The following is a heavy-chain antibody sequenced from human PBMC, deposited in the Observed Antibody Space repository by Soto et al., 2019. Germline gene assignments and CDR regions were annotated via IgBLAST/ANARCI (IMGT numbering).Heavy chain of an antibody. CDR3: ARNVARGQYYYYYMDV. J-gene: IGHJ6*03. D-gene: IGHD3-16*01. V-gene: IGHV4-31*03. CDR1: GGSISSRNYY. CDR2: IYYSGNT. Sequence: QVQLRESGPGLVKPSQTLSLTCTVSGGSISSRNYYWSWIRQHPGKGLEWIGYIYYSGNTYYTPSLKRRVTMSVDTSKNQFSLKLTSMTAADTAVYYCARNVARGQYYYYYMDVWGKGTTVTVSS.